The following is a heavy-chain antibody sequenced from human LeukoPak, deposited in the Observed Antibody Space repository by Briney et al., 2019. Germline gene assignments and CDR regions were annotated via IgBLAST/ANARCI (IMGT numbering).Heavy chain of an antibody. CDR3: AREELLTEADPYYYYYYGMDV. CDR1: GFTFSSYA. J-gene: IGHJ6*02. Sequence: PGGSLRLSCAASGFTFSSYAMHWVRQAPGKGLEWVAVISYDGSNKYYADSVKGRFTISRDNSKNTLYLQMNSLRAEDTAVYYCAREELLTEADPYYYYYYGMDVWGQGTTVTVSS. V-gene: IGHV3-30*04. D-gene: IGHD3-10*01. CDR2: ISYDGSNK.